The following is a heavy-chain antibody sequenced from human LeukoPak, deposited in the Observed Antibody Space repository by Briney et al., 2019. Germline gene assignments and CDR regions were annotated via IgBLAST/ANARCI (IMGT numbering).Heavy chain of an antibody. CDR2: TRNKANSYTT. D-gene: IGHD5-12*01. CDR1: GFTFSDHY. Sequence: GGSLRLSCAASGFTFSDHYMDWVRQAPGKGLEWVGRTRNKANSYTTEYAASVKGRFTISRDDSKNSLYLQMNSLKTEDTAVYYCARDGGYDLGAFDYWGQGTLVTVSS. V-gene: IGHV3-72*01. J-gene: IGHJ4*02. CDR3: ARDGGYDLGAFDY.